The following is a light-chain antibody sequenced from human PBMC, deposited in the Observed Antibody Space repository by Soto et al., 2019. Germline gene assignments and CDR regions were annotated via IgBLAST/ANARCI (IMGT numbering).Light chain of an antibody. J-gene: IGLJ2*01. V-gene: IGLV2-8*01. CDR1: SSDVGGYNY. Sequence: ALTQPPSASGSPGQSVTISCTGTSSDVGGYNYVSWYQQHPGKAPKFLIYEVDKRPSGVPDRFSGSKSGNTASLTVSGLQAEDEADYYCSSYAGRNNLIFGGGTKLTVL. CDR2: EVD. CDR3: SSYAGRNNLI.